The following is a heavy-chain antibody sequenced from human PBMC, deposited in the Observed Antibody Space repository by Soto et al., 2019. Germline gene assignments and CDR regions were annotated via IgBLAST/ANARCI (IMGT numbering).Heavy chain of an antibody. V-gene: IGHV3-11*01. CDR2: ISSGGSLR. CDR1: GFTFSDYY. J-gene: IGHJ4*01. Sequence: GGSLRLSCAASGFTFSDYYMGWVRQAPGKGLEWVSYISSGGSLRYYADSVKGRFTISRDDAKNSLYLEMNSLRAEDTAVYYCYASAVVASDYWGRGTQVTVSS. CDR3: YASAVVASDY. D-gene: IGHD2-2*01.